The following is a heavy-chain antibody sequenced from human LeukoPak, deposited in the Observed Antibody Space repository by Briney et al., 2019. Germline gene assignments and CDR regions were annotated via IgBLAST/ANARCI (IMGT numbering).Heavy chain of an antibody. Sequence: SETLSLTCTVSGGSISSSSYYWGWIRQPPGKGLEWIGSIYYSGSTYYNPSLKSRVTISVDTSKNQFSPKLSSVTAADTAVYYCARHGCSSTSCYFVSFSWFDPWGQGTLVTVSS. D-gene: IGHD2-2*01. CDR1: GGSISSSSYY. CDR2: IYYSGST. J-gene: IGHJ5*02. V-gene: IGHV4-39*01. CDR3: ARHGCSSTSCYFVSFSWFDP.